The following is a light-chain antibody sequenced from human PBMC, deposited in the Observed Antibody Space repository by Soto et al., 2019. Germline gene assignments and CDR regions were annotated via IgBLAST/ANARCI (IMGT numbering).Light chain of an antibody. V-gene: IGKV3-20*01. J-gene: IGKJ1*01. Sequence: EIVMTQSPATLSVSPGERATLSCRASQSVSSYLAWYQQKPGQAPRLLIYDASNRATGIPDRFSGSGSGTDFTLTISRLEPEDFAVYYCQQYHSSLWTFGQGTKVDIK. CDR3: QQYHSSLWT. CDR1: QSVSSY. CDR2: DAS.